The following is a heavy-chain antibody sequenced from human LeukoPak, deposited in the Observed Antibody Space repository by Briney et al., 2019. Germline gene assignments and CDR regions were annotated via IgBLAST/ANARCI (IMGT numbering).Heavy chain of an antibody. D-gene: IGHD5-12*01. CDR1: GFTFSSYA. J-gene: IGHJ4*02. CDR2: ISGSGGST. V-gene: IGHV3-23*01. Sequence: GGSLRLSCTASGFTFSSYAMSWVRQAPGKGLEWVSAISGSGGSTYYADSVKGRFTISRDNSKNTLYLQMNSLRAEDTAVYYCAKKVPSGYDEPLDYWGQGTLVTVSS. CDR3: AKKVPSGYDEPLDY.